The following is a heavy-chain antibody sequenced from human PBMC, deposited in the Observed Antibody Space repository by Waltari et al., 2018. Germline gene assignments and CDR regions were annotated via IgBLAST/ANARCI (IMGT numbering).Heavy chain of an antibody. J-gene: IGHJ3*02. CDR2: IYYSGST. Sequence: QVQLQESGPGLVKPSETLSLTCTVSGGSISSYYWSWIRQPPGKGLEWIGYIYYSGSTHYNPSLKSRVTIAVDTSKNQFSLKLSSVTAADTAVYYCARDLTYYYDSSGPHAFDIWGQGTMVTVSS. CDR3: ARDLTYYYDSSGPHAFDI. D-gene: IGHD3-22*01. V-gene: IGHV4-59*01. CDR1: GGSISSYY.